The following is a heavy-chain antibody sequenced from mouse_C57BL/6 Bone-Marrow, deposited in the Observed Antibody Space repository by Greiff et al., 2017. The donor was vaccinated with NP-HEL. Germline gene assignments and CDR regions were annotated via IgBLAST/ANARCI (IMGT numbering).Heavy chain of an antibody. V-gene: IGHV1-74*01. CDR1: GYTFTSYW. J-gene: IGHJ4*01. CDR3: AIEVGTNAMDY. D-gene: IGHD4-1*01. CDR2: IHPSDSDT. Sequence: QVQLKQPGAELVKPGASVKVSCKASGYTFTSYWMHWVKQRPGQGLEWIGRIHPSDSDTNYNQKFKGKATLTVDKSSSTAYMQLSSLTSEDSAVYYCAIEVGTNAMDYWGQGTSVTVSS.